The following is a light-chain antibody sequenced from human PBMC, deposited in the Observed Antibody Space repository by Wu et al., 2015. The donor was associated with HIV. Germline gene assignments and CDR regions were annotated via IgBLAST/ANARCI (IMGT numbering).Light chain of an antibody. CDR3: QQRSNWPYT. Sequence: EIVLTQSPGTLSLSPGERATLSCRASQSVSSSYLAWYQQKPGQAPRLLIYGASNRATGIPARFSGSGSETDFTLTISSLEPEDFAVYYCQQRSNWPYTFGQGTKVEIK. CDR2: GAS. CDR1: QSVSSSY. V-gene: IGKV3D-20*02. J-gene: IGKJ2*01.